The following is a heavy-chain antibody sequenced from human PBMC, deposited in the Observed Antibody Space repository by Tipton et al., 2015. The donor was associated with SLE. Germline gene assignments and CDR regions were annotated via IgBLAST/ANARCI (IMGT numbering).Heavy chain of an antibody. CDR1: GGSFSGYY. V-gene: IGHV4-34*01. D-gene: IGHD2-15*01. CDR3: ARHPRGDYCSGGSCPDWYFDL. CDR2: INHSGST. J-gene: IGHJ2*01. Sequence: TLSLTCTVYGGSFSGYYWSWIRQPPGKGLEWIGEINHSGSTYYNPSLKSRVTISVDTSKNQFSLKLSSVTAADTAVYYCARHPRGDYCSGGSCPDWYFDLWGRGTLVTVSS.